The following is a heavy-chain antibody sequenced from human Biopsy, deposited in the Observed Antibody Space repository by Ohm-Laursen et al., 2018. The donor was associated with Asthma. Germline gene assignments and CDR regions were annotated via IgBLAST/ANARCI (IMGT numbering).Heavy chain of an antibody. CDR1: GFSFGSYG. J-gene: IGHJ3*02. Sequence: SLRLSCTASGFSFGSYGMHWVRQAPGKGLEWVAVMSFDGRQTYYADSVKGRFTMARDNSKNTLDLQMNSLREEDTAVYYCARDGTDDAFDIWGQGTVVSVSS. D-gene: IGHD1-1*01. CDR3: ARDGTDDAFDI. V-gene: IGHV3-30*03. CDR2: MSFDGRQT.